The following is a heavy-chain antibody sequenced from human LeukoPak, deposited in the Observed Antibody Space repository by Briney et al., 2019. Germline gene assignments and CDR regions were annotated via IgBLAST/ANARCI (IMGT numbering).Heavy chain of an antibody. Sequence: PGGALRLSCAPSGFTFSSSWMHWVRHTPGKGLGWVSRINSDGTIMTSADSVKGRFTISRDNAKNTLYLQRNRLRAEDTAGYYCPRGLGSGYWGQGTLVTVSS. V-gene: IGHV3-74*01. CDR3: PRGLGSGY. J-gene: IGHJ4*02. CDR2: INSDGTIM. D-gene: IGHD6-25*01. CDR1: GFTFSSSW.